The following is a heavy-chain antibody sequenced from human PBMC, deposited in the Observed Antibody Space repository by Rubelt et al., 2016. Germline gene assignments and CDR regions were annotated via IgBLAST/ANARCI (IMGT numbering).Heavy chain of an antibody. V-gene: IGHV3-30*14. J-gene: IGHJ6*02. Sequence: QVQLVESGGGVVQPGRSLRLSCAASGFTFSSYAMHWVRQAPGKGLEWVAVISYDGSNQYYADSVKGRFTISRDNSKNTLYLQMNSLTVEDTAVYYCARSEYYYHGMDVWGQGTTVTVSS. CDR3: ARSEYYYHGMDV. CDR1: GFTFSSYA. CDR2: ISYDGSNQ.